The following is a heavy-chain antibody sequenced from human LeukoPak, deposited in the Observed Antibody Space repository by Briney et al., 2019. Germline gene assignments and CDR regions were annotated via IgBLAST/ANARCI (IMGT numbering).Heavy chain of an antibody. CDR2: IYYTGST. Sequence: SETLSLTCTVSGGSISSYYWSWIRQPPGKGLEWIGYIYYTGSTNYNPSLKSRVTISVDTSKNQFSLKLSSVTAADTAVYYCARDDEQQFDYWGQGTLVAVSS. CDR1: GGSISSYY. CDR3: ARDDEQQFDY. D-gene: IGHD6-13*01. V-gene: IGHV4-59*01. J-gene: IGHJ4*02.